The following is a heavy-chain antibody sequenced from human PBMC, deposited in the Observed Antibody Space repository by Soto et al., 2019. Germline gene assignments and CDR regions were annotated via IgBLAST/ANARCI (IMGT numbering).Heavy chain of an antibody. Sequence: GGSLRLSCAASGFTVSSNYMSWVRQAPGKGLEWVSVIYSGGSTYYADSVKGRFTISRDNSKNTLYLQMNSLRAEDTAVYYCARDNPGGDSSGWYFDYWGQGTLVTVSS. CDR2: IYSGGST. J-gene: IGHJ4*02. D-gene: IGHD6-19*01. CDR1: GFTVSSNY. V-gene: IGHV3-66*01. CDR3: ARDNPGGDSSGWYFDY.